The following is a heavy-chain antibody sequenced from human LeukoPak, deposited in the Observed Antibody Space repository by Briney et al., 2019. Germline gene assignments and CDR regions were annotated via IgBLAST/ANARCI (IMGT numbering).Heavy chain of an antibody. V-gene: IGHV4-34*01. CDR3: AVLMRHFGMDV. CDR1: GGSFGGNY. D-gene: IGHD3-3*02. Sequence: SETLSLTCALCGGSFGGNYWSWIRQAQGKGVEWIGEINYSGHTNYNPSLQSRVSLSIDTSKNQFALTLNSVTAADTAMYFCAVLMRHFGMDVWGQGTTVLVSS. J-gene: IGHJ6*02. CDR2: INYSGHT.